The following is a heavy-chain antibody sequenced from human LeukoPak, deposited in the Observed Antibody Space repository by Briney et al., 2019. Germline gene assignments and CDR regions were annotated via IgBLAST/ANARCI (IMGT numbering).Heavy chain of an antibody. CDR3: ARTRYNSGGGDY. Sequence: PGGSLRLSCAVSGFTFSDYGMHWVRRAPGKGLEWVAVIWYDGTNKYYADSVEGRFTISRDNSKNTLYLQMNSLRAEDTAVYYCARTRYNSGGGDYWGQGTPVTVSP. V-gene: IGHV3-33*01. D-gene: IGHD6-19*01. CDR1: GFTFSDYG. CDR2: IWYDGTNK. J-gene: IGHJ4*02.